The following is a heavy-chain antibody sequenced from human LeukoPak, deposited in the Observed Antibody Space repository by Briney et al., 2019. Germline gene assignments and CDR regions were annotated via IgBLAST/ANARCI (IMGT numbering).Heavy chain of an antibody. CDR3: ARDHRSGTDY. CDR2: ISSSSSYI. J-gene: IGHJ4*02. V-gene: IGHV3-21*01. Sequence: GGSLRLSCAASGFTFSSYSMNWVRQAPGEGLEWVSSISSSSSYIYYADSVKGRFTISRDNAKNSLYLQMNSLRAEDTAVYYCARDHRSGTDYWGQGTLVTVSS. CDR1: GFTFSSYS. D-gene: IGHD6-25*01.